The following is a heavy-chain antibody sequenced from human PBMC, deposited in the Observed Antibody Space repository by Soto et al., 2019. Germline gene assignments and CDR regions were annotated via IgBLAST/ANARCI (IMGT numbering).Heavy chain of an antibody. Sequence: EVQLLESGGNLVQPGGSLRLSCAASGFTFSNYAMSWVRQAPGKGLEWVSVISGSGDSTYYADSVKGRFTISRDNSKNTLYLQMNSLRAEDTAVYYCAKRISGCYFDYWGQGTLVTVSS. J-gene: IGHJ4*02. V-gene: IGHV3-23*01. D-gene: IGHD6-19*01. CDR2: ISGSGDST. CDR3: AKRISGCYFDY. CDR1: GFTFSNYA.